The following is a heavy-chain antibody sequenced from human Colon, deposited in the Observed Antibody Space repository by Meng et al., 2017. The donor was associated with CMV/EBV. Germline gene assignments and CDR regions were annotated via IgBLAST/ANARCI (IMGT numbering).Heavy chain of an antibody. D-gene: IGHD3-16*01. Sequence: ESLKISCNVSAGSTSRYYWSWLRQAPGKGLEWLGYIYDSGNTNYNPSLEARVTISSDMSKKQFSLKLTSVTAADTAVYYCARGGAVGTLIVPVGITIFDYWGQGTLVTVSS. CDR1: AGSTSRYY. J-gene: IGHJ4*02. V-gene: IGHV4-59*01. CDR2: IYDSGNT. CDR3: ARGGAVGTLIVPVGITIFDY.